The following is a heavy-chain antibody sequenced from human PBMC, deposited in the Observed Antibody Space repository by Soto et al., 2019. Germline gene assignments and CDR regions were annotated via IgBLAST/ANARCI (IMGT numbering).Heavy chain of an antibody. Sequence: SETLSLTCTVSGGSIRSDNYYWSWLRQPPGKGLEWIGYIYYSGSTNYNPSLKSRVTISVDTSKNQFSLKLSSLTAADTAVYYCARLDMGGDYDILTGLDSWGQGTLVTVSS. CDR1: GGSIRSDNYY. V-gene: IGHV4-61*01. J-gene: IGHJ4*02. CDR3: ARLDMGGDYDILTGLDS. CDR2: IYYSGST. D-gene: IGHD3-9*01.